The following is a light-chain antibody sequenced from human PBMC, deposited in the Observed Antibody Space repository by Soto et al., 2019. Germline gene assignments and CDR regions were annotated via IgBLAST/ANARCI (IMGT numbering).Light chain of an antibody. CDR2: DVS. V-gene: IGLV2-14*01. J-gene: IGLJ2*01. CDR1: SSDVGGYNY. Sequence: QSALTQPASVPGSPVQSITISCTGTSSDVGGYNYVSWDQQHPGKAPQLMIYDVSNRPSGVSNRFSGSKSGNTPSLTISGLQAEDEAEYYCSSYTSSSTLVVFGGGTKMTLL. CDR3: SSYTSSSTLVV.